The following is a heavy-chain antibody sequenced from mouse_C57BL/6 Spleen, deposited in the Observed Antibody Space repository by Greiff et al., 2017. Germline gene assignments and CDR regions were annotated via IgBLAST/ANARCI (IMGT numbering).Heavy chain of an antibody. V-gene: IGHV1-82*01. CDR2: IYPGDGDT. CDR3: ARYYYGSSYYFDY. D-gene: IGHD1-1*01. CDR1: GYAFSSSW. Sequence: QVQLQQSGPELVKPGASVKISCKASGYAFSSSWMNWVKQRPGKGLEWIGRIYPGDGDTNYNGKFKGKATLTADKSSSTAYMQLSSLTSEDSAVYFCARYYYGSSYYFDYWGQGTTLTFSS. J-gene: IGHJ2*01.